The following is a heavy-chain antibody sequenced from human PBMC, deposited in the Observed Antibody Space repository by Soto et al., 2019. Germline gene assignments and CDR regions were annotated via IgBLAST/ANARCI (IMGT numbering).Heavy chain of an antibody. CDR2: IYYSGST. V-gene: IGHV4-59*12. CDR1: GGSISSYY. Sequence: PSETLSLTCTVSGGSISSYYWSWIRQPPGKGLEWIGYIYYSGSTNYNPSLKSRVTISVDKSKNQFSLKLSSVTAADTAVYYCARVRDYDFWSGGALDYWGQGTLVTVSS. J-gene: IGHJ4*02. CDR3: ARVRDYDFWSGGALDY. D-gene: IGHD3-3*01.